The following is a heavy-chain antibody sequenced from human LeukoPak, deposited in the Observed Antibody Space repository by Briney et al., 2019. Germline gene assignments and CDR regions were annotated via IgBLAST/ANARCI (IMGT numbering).Heavy chain of an antibody. V-gene: IGHV4-39*07. CDR3: ARGYCSGGSCYGDAFDI. CDR2: IYYSGST. CDR1: GGSISSNSYY. J-gene: IGHJ3*02. D-gene: IGHD2-15*01. Sequence: PSETLSLTCTVSGGSISSNSYYWGWIRQPLGKGLEWIGSIYYSGSTYYNPSLKSRVTISVDTSKNQFSLKLSSVTAADTAVYYCARGYCSGGSCYGDAFDIWGQGTMVTVSS.